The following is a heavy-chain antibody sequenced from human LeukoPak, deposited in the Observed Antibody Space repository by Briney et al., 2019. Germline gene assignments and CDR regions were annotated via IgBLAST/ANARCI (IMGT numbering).Heavy chain of an antibody. V-gene: IGHV4-30-2*01. Sequence: SQTLSLTCTVSGGSISSGGYSWSWIRQPPGKGLEWIGYIYHSGSTYYNPSLKSRVTISVDRSKNQFSLKLSSVTAADTAVYYCARDLRDYGAFDIWGQGTMVTVSS. D-gene: IGHD4-17*01. CDR3: ARDLRDYGAFDI. CDR1: GGSISSGGYS. CDR2: IYHSGST. J-gene: IGHJ3*02.